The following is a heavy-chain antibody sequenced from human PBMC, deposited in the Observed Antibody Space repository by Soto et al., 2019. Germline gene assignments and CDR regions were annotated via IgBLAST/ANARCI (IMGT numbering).Heavy chain of an antibody. D-gene: IGHD3-10*01. Sequence: QVQLQESGPGLVKPSQTLSLTCTVSGGSISSGGYYWSWIRQHPGKGLEWIGYIYYSGSTYYNPSLKSRVTISVDTSKNQFPLKLSSVTAADTAVYYFAGERYGSGTWDAFDSWGQGTMVTVSS. CDR1: GGSISSGGYY. CDR3: AGERYGSGTWDAFDS. CDR2: IYYSGST. J-gene: IGHJ3*02. V-gene: IGHV4-31*03.